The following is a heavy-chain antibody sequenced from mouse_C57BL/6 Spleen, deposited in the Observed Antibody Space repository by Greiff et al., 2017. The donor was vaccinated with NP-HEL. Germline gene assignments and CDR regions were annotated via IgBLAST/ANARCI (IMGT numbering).Heavy chain of an antibody. CDR3: ARWPYDYDGVFDY. CDR1: GYTFTSYW. Sequence: QVQLKQPGTELVKPGASVKLSCKASGYTFTSYWMHWVKQRPGQGLEWIGNINPSNGGTNYNEKFKSKATLTVDKSSSTAYMQLSSLTSEDSAVYYCARWPYDYDGVFDYWGQGTTLTVSS. J-gene: IGHJ2*01. V-gene: IGHV1-53*01. D-gene: IGHD2-4*01. CDR2: INPSNGGT.